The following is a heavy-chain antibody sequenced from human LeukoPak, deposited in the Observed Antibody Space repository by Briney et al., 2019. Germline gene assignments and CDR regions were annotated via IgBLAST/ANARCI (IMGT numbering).Heavy chain of an antibody. CDR2: IRSKAYGGTT. V-gene: IGHV3-49*04. Sequence: GGSLRLSCTASGFTFGDYAMSWVRQAPGKGLEWVGFIRSKAYGGTTAYAASVKGRFTISRDDSKSIAYLQMNSLKTEDTAVYYCTRDGATIFGVVPMDVWGKGTTVTVSS. D-gene: IGHD3-3*01. CDR3: TRDGATIFGVVPMDV. J-gene: IGHJ6*04. CDR1: GFTFGDYA.